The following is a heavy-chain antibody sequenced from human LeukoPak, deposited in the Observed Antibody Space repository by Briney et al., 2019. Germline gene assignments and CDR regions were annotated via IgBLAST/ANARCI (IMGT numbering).Heavy chain of an antibody. CDR2: IYHSGST. Sequence: SETLSLTCAVSGVSISSSNWWSWVRQPPGKGLEWIGEIYHSGSTNYNPSLKSRVTISVDKSKNQFSLKLSSVTAADTAVYYCARTHYGDYGLFYWGQGTLVTVSS. V-gene: IGHV4-4*02. J-gene: IGHJ4*02. CDR1: GVSISSSNW. D-gene: IGHD4-17*01. CDR3: ARTHYGDYGLFY.